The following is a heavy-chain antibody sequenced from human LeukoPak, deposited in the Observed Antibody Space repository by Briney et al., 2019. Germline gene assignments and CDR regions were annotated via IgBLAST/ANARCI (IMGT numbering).Heavy chain of an antibody. D-gene: IGHD5-24*01. J-gene: IGHJ4*02. CDR1: GYTFTDNY. Sequence: SVKVSCKASGYTFTDNYIHWVRQAPGQGLEWMGRIIPIFGTANYAQKFQGRVTITTDESTSTAYMELSSLRSEDTAVYYCATNGGRWLQLQVEYFDYWGQGTLVTVSS. CDR3: ATNGGRWLQLQVEYFDY. CDR2: IIPIFGTA. V-gene: IGHV1-69*05.